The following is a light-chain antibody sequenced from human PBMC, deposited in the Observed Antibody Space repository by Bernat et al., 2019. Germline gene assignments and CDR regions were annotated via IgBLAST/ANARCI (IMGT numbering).Light chain of an antibody. CDR2: DAS. J-gene: IGKJ4*01. Sequence: EVVLTQSPATLSLSPGERATLSCRASEYIYTNLAWYQQKPGQAPRLLIFDASIRATGIPARFSGSGSGTDFTLTISGLETEDFAVYYCKQCTKWPSLSFGGGTKLEI. CDR3: KQCTKWPSLS. V-gene: IGKV3-11*01. CDR1: EYIYTN.